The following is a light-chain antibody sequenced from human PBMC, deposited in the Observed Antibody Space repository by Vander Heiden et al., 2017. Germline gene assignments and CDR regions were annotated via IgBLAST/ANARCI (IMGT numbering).Light chain of an antibody. V-gene: IGKV4-1*01. J-gene: IGKJ1*01. CDR1: QSVLYSSNNKNY. CDR3: QQYYSTPWT. Sequence: DIVMTQSPDSLAVSLAAGATITFKSSQSVLYSSNNKNYLAWYQQKPGQPPKLLIYWASTREPGVPDRFSGSGSGTDFTLTISSLQAEDVAVYYCQQYYSTPWTFGQGTKVEIK. CDR2: WAS.